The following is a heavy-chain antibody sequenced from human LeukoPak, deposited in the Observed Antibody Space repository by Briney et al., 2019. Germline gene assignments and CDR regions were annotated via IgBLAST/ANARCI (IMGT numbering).Heavy chain of an antibody. J-gene: IGHJ4*02. CDR1: GYTLTSNG. CDR2: ISAYNGNT. V-gene: IGHV1-18*01. D-gene: IGHD6-13*01. CDR3: ARAQRYSSSWLDY. Sequence: ASVKVSCKASGYTLTSNGISWVRQALGKGLEWMGWISAYNGNTNYAQKLQGRVTMTTDTSTSTAYMELRSLRSDDTAVYYCARAQRYSSSWLDYWGQGTLVTVSS.